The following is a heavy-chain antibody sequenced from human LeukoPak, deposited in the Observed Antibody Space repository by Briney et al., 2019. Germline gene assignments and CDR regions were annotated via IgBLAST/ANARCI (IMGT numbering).Heavy chain of an antibody. CDR1: GGSMSTYY. V-gene: IGHV4-4*07. CDR3: ARVPAMYYYGSGRNCYFDY. D-gene: IGHD3-10*01. J-gene: IGHJ4*02. Sequence: SETLSLTCNVSGGSMSTYYWSWIRQPAGKGLEWIGRIYTSGSTNYNPSFKSRVTISVDTSKNQFSLKLSSVTAADTAVYYCARVPAMYYYGSGRNCYFDYWGQGTLVTVSS. CDR2: IYTSGST.